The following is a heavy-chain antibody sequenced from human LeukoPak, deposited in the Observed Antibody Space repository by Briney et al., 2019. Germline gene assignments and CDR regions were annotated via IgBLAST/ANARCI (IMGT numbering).Heavy chain of an antibody. Sequence: PGGSLRLSCAASGFTFSSYEMNWVRQAPGKGLEWVSYISSSGSTIYYADSVKGRFTISRDNAKNSLYLQMNSLRAEDTAVYYCARDQIVATITRIGFDYWGQGTLVTVSS. CDR3: ARDQIVATITRIGFDY. CDR2: ISSSGSTI. D-gene: IGHD5-12*01. J-gene: IGHJ4*02. V-gene: IGHV3-48*03. CDR1: GFTFSSYE.